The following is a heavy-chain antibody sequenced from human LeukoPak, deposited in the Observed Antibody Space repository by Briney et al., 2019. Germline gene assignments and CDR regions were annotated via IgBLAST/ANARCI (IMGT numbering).Heavy chain of an antibody. CDR1: GFTFSSYA. V-gene: IGHV3-23*01. J-gene: IGHJ4*02. D-gene: IGHD2-2*01. Sequence: PGGSLRLSCAASGFTFSSYAMSWVRQPPGKGLEWVSAMSGSGGSTYYADSVKGRFTISRDNSKNTLYLQMNSLRAEDTAVYYCAKDLGYCSSTSCYSGQFDYWGQGTLVTVSS. CDR2: MSGSGGST. CDR3: AKDLGYCSSTSCYSGQFDY.